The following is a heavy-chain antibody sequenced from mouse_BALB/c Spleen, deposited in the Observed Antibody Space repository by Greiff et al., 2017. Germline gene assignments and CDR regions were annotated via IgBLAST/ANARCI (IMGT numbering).Heavy chain of an antibody. CDR2: ISSGSSTI. J-gene: IGHJ4*01. Sequence: EVKLMESGGGLVQPGGSRKLSCAASGFTFSSFGMHWVRQAPEKGLEWVAYISSGSSTIYYADTVKGRFTISRDNPKNTLFLQMTSLRSEDTAMYYCARSGGNYHYAMDDWGEGTSVTVSS. V-gene: IGHV5-17*02. D-gene: IGHD2-1*01. CDR1: GFTFSSFG. CDR3: ARSGGNYHYAMDD.